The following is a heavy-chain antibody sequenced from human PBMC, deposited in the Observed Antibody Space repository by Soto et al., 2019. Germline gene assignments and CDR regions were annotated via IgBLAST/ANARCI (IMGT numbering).Heavy chain of an antibody. CDR1: GFTVSSNY. CDR3: ARDGKQQLAFDY. D-gene: IGHD6-13*01. CDR2: IYSGGST. J-gene: IGHJ4*02. V-gene: IGHV3-66*01. Sequence: GGSLRLSCAASGFTVSSNYMSWVRQAPGKGLEWVSVIYSGGSTYYADSVKGRFTISRDNSKNTLYLQMNSPRAEDTAVYYCARDGKQQLAFDYWGQGTLVTVSS.